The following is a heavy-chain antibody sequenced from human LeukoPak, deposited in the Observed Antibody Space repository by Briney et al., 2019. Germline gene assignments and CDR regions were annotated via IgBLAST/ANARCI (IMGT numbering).Heavy chain of an antibody. CDR2: IWYDGSNQ. CDR3: ARERSHLFDY. CDR1: GFSLSNYG. V-gene: IGHV3-33*01. J-gene: IGHJ4*02. Sequence: GRSLRLSCAASGFSLSNYGMHWVRQAPGKGLEWVAFIWYDGSNQFYGDSVKGRFTISRDNSKNRLYLKMNSLRAKDTAVYYCARERSHLFDYWGQGTLVTVSS.